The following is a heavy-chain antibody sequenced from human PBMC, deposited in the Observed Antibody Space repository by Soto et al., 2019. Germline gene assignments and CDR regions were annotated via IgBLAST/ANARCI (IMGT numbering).Heavy chain of an antibody. V-gene: IGHV4-39*01. CDR3: ARQPPYTAVRLRWGFDY. D-gene: IGHD6-6*01. J-gene: IGHJ4*02. Sequence: SETLSLTCTVSGGSISSSSYYWGWIRQPPGKGLEWIGSIYYRGSTYYNPSLKSRITISVDTSKNQFSLKLSSVTAADTAVYYCARQPPYTAVRLRWGFDYWGQGTLVTVSS. CDR1: GGSISSSSYY. CDR2: IYYRGST.